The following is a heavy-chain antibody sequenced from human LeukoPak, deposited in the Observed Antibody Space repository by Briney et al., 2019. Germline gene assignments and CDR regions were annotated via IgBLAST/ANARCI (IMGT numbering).Heavy chain of an antibody. V-gene: IGHV4-59*08. Sequence: PSETLSLTCTVSGGSISSYYWSWIRQPPGKGLEWIGYIYYSGSTNYNPSLKSRVTISVDTSKNQFSLKLSSVTAADTAVYYCARVTSYRDYELTDYWGQGTLVTVSS. CDR1: GGSISSYY. CDR2: IYYSGST. J-gene: IGHJ4*02. CDR3: ARVTSYRDYELTDY. D-gene: IGHD4-17*01.